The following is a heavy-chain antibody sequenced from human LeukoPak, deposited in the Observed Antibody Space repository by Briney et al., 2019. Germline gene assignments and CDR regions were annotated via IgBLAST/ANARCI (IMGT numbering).Heavy chain of an antibody. D-gene: IGHD1-1*01. Sequence: AASVKVSCKASGYTFTTYYMHWVRQAPGQGLEWMGIINPTGGSATYAQKFQGRVTMTRDTSTSTVYMDLSSLRSEDTAVYYCARAGQLRDAFGIWGQGTMVTVSS. V-gene: IGHV1-46*01. CDR3: ARAGQLRDAFGI. J-gene: IGHJ3*02. CDR2: INPTGGSA. CDR1: GYTFTTYY.